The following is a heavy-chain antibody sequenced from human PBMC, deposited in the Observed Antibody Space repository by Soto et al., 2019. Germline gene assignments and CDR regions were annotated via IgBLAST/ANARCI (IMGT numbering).Heavy chain of an antibody. CDR3: ASRNPGIAADGDYYYYGMDV. Sequence: GESLKISCAGSGYSLTSYWICWVLQMPGKCLEWMGIIYPGDSDTRYSPSFQGQFTISADKSISTAYLQWSSLKASDNAMYYCASRNPGIAADGDYYYYGMDVWGQGTRSQS. CDR1: GYSLTSYW. V-gene: IGHV5-51*01. J-gene: IGHJ6*02. D-gene: IGHD6-13*01. CDR2: IYPGDSDT.